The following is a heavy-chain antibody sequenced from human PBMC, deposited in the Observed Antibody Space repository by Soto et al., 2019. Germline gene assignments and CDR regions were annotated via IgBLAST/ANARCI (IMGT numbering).Heavy chain of an antibody. J-gene: IGHJ6*02. CDR2: IPQEGVDG. D-gene: IGHD2-21*02. CDR3: ARGHLILPAHDFFYGSDV. CDR1: GFVFSMYS. Sequence: GGSLRLSCEVSGFVFSMYSMSWVRQTPGKGLEWVAKIPQEGVDGHYADSVKGRFTISRDNGKNSLYLQMNNLRAEDTAVYYCARGHLILPAHDFFYGSDVWGRGATVTVSS. V-gene: IGHV3-7*03.